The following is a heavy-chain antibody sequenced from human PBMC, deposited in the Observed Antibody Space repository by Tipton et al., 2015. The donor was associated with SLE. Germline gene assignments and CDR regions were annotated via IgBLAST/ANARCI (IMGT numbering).Heavy chain of an antibody. CDR2: ISYDGSNK. Sequence: SLRLSCAASGFTFSSYAMHWVRQAPGKGLEWEAVISYDGSNKYYADSVKGRFTISRDNTKNTLYLQMNSLRAEDTAVYYCARAYDACGIWGQGTWVPVSS. CDR3: ARAYDACGI. CDR1: GFTFSSYA. J-gene: IGHJ3*02. V-gene: IGHV3-30*04.